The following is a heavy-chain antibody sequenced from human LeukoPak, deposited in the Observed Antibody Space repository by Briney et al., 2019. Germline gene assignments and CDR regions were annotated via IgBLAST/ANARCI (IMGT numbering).Heavy chain of an antibody. J-gene: IGHJ4*02. CDR1: GLPYSSYS. D-gene: IGHD6-13*01. V-gene: IGHV3-23*01. CDR3: AKDAAGPEY. CDR2: ISASGSGT. Sequence: GGSLRLSCAASGLPYSSYSMSWVRQAPGKGLFWVSGISASGSGTYYVDSVKGRFTISRDNSKNTLYLQMNSLRAEYTAVLYFAKDAAGPEYWGQGTLVTVSS.